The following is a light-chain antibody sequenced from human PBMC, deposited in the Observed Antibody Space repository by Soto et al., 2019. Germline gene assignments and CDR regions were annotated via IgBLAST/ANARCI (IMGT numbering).Light chain of an antibody. J-gene: IGLJ1*01. CDR2: DVS. V-gene: IGLV2-14*01. CDR1: SSDVGGYNY. CDR3: SSYTSSSTYV. Sequence: QSALTQPASVSGSPVQSSPFTCTGTSSDVGGYNYVSWYQQHPGKAPKLMIYDVSNRPSGVSNRFSGSKSGNTASLTISGLQAEDEADYYCSSYTSSSTYVFGAGTKVTVL.